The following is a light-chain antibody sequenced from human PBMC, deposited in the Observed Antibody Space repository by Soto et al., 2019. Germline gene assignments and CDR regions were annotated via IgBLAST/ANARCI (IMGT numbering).Light chain of an antibody. Sequence: DIVMTQCPDSLAVSLGERATINCKSSQSVLYSSNNKNYLAWYQLKPGQPPKLLIYWASTRESGVPDRFSGRGSGTDFTLTISSLQAEDVAFYYCQHYYSDPWTFGQGTKVEIK. CDR3: QHYYSDPWT. CDR1: QSVLYSSNNKNY. J-gene: IGKJ1*01. CDR2: WAS. V-gene: IGKV4-1*01.